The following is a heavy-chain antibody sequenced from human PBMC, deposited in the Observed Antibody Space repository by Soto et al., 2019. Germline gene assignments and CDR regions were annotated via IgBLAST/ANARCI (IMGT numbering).Heavy chain of an antibody. D-gene: IGHD1-7*01. CDR2: IYYSGST. J-gene: IGHJ6*03. CDR3: ARQTGTSLYYYYMEV. Sequence: SETLSLTCTVSGGSISSSSYYWGWIRQPPGKGLEWIGSIYYSGSTYYNPSLKSRVTISVDTSKNQFSLKLSSVTAADTAVYYCARQTGTSLYYYYMEVWGKGTTVTVSS. V-gene: IGHV4-39*01. CDR1: GGSISSSSYY.